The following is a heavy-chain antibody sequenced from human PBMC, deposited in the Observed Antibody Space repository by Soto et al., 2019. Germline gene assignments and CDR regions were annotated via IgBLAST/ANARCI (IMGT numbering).Heavy chain of an antibody. CDR1: GFTFRTYG. D-gene: IGHD3-3*01. Sequence: RGSLRISCAASGFTFRTYGMHWVRQAPGKGLEWVALIWFDGSDKYYAESVKGRFTISRDNSKNTLYLQMNSLRAEDTAVYYCARGKVIRFLEWLSYYYYGMDVWGQGTTVTVSS. CDR3: ARGKVIRFLEWLSYYYYGMDV. CDR2: IWFDGSDK. J-gene: IGHJ6*02. V-gene: IGHV3-33*01.